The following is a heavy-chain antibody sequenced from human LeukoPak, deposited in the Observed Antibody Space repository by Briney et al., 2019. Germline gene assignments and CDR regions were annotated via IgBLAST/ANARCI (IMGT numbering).Heavy chain of an antibody. V-gene: IGHV3-9*01. CDR3: AKDMRGYSGSYPTEIDY. CDR1: GFTFSSYS. CDR2: ISWNSGSI. J-gene: IGHJ4*02. D-gene: IGHD1-26*01. Sequence: PGGSLRLSCAASGFTFSSYSMNWVRQAPGKGLEWVSGISWNSGSIGYADSVKGRFTISRDNAENSLYLQMNSLRAEDTALYYCAKDMRGYSGSYPTEIDYWGQGTLVTVSS.